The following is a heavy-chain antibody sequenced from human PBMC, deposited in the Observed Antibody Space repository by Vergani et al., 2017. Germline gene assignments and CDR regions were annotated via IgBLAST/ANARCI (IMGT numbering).Heavy chain of an antibody. V-gene: IGHV1-69*12. Sequence: QFQLVQSGAEVKKPGSSVQVSCKASGGTFSSYAISWVRQAPGQGLEWMGGIIPIFGTANYAQKFQGRVTITADESTSTAYMELSSLRSEETAVYYCARAGYCSSTSCYTDYYYGMDVWGQGTTVTVSS. J-gene: IGHJ6*02. CDR1: GGTFSSYA. D-gene: IGHD2-2*02. CDR2: IIPIFGTA. CDR3: ARAGYCSSTSCYTDYYYGMDV.